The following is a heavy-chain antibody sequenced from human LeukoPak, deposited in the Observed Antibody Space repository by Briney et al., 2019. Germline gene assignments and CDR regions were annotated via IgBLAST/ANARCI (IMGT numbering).Heavy chain of an antibody. CDR1: GGSFSSYY. V-gene: IGHV4-34*01. CDR3: ASKWSFDPYNWFDP. CDR2: INHSGST. J-gene: IGHJ5*02. D-gene: IGHD2-15*01. Sequence: PAETLSLTCAVYGGSFSSYYWSWIRQPPGKGLEWIGEINHSGSTNYHPYLKSRVTISVDTSKNQFSLKLSSVTAADTAVYYCASKWSFDPYNWFDPWGQGTLVTVSS.